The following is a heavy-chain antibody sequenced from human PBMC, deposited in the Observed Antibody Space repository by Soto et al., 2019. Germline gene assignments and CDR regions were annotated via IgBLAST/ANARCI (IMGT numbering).Heavy chain of an antibody. V-gene: IGHV4-34*01. J-gene: IGHJ5*02. CDR3: AREFVVVVAATISAANWFDP. Sequence: ASETLSLTCAVYGGSFSGYYWSWIRQPPGKGLEWIGEINHSGSTNYNPSLKSRVTISVDTSKNQFSLKLSSVTAADTAVYYCAREFVVVVAATISAANWFDPCGQGTLVTVSS. D-gene: IGHD2-15*01. CDR1: GGSFSGYY. CDR2: INHSGST.